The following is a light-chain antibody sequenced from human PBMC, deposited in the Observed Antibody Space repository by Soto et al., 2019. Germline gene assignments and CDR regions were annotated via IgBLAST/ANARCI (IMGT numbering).Light chain of an antibody. CDR2: AAS. CDR3: QQYSKWPIT. J-gene: IGKJ5*01. CDR1: QGISSY. V-gene: IGKV1-8*01. Sequence: AIRMTQSPSSLSASTGDRVTITCRASQGISSYLAWYQQKPGKAPKLLIYAASTLQSGVPSRFSGSGSGTDFTLTISCLQSEDFAVYYCQQYSKWPITFGQGTRLEIK.